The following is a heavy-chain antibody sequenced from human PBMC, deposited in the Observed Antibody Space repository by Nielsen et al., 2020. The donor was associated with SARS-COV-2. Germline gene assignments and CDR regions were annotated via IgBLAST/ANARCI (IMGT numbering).Heavy chain of an antibody. D-gene: IGHD4-17*01. V-gene: IGHV4-61*01. CDR2: IYYSGST. CDR3: ARVTVTYEIDY. Sequence: SETLSLTCTVSGGSVSSGSYYWSWIRQPPGKGLEWIGYIYYSGSTNYNPSLKSRVTISVDTSKNQFSLKLSSVTAADTAVYYCARVTVTYEIDYWGQGTLVTVSS. CDR1: GGSVSSGSYY. J-gene: IGHJ4*02.